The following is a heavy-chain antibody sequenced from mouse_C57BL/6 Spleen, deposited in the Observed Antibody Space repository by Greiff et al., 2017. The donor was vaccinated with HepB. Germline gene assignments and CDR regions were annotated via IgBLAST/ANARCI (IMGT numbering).Heavy chain of an antibody. V-gene: IGHV1-55*01. CDR2: IYPGSGST. CDR3: ARWARMVTVGY. CDR1: GYTFTSYW. Sequence: VQLQQPGAELVKPGASVKMSCKASGYTFTSYWITCVKQRPGQGLEWIGDIYPGSGSTKYNEKFKSKATLTVDTSYSTAYMQLSSLTSEDSAVYYCARWARMVTVGYWGQGTTHTVSS. D-gene: IGHD2-2*01. J-gene: IGHJ2*01.